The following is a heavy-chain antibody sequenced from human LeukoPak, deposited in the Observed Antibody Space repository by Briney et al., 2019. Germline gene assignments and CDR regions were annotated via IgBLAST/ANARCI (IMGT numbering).Heavy chain of an antibody. CDR1: GFTFSDYY. J-gene: IGHJ5*02. CDR3: AREANYYDSSGSTNWFDP. D-gene: IGHD3-22*01. CDR2: ISSSGSTI. V-gene: IGHV3-11*01. Sequence: PGGSLRLSCAASGFTFSDYYMSWIRQAPGKGLEWVSYISSSGSTIYYADYVKGRFTISRDNAKNSLYLQMNSLRAADTAVYYCAREANYYDSSGSTNWFDPWGQGTLVTVSS.